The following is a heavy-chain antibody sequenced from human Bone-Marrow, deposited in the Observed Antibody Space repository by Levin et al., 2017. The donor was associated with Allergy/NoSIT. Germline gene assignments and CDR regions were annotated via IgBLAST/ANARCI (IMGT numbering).Heavy chain of an antibody. CDR2: IRSKAYGGTT. V-gene: IGHV3-49*04. CDR3: TRDAEHLRTFDWIPPI. D-gene: IGHD3-9*01. CDR1: GFTFGDYA. J-gene: IGHJ4*02. Sequence: GESLKISCTASGFTFGDYAMSWVRQAPGKGLEWVGFIRSKAYGGTTEYAASVKGRFTISRDDSKSIASLQMNSPETGDTAVYYCTRDAEHLRTFDWIPPIWGQGALVTVSS.